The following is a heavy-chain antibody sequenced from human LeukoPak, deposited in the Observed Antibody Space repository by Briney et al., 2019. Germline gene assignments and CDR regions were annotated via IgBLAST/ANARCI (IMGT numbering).Heavy chain of an antibody. V-gene: IGHV3-30*02. D-gene: IGHD3-10*01. CDR3: AKDDAWLRFGE. J-gene: IGHJ4*02. CDR2: IRLDGSNT. Sequence: PGGSLRLSCAASGFTFSSYGMHWVRQAPGQGLEWVAFIRLDGSNTYYADSVKGRFSISRDNSRNTLYLEVSSLTAEDAAVYYCAKDDAWLRFGEWSQGTLVTVSS. CDR1: GFTFSSYG.